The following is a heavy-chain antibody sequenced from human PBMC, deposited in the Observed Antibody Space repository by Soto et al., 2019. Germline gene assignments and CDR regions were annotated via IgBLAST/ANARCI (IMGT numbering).Heavy chain of an antibody. Sequence: GGSLRLSCEASGLIFSSYWMSWVRQAPGKGLEWVAKISQDGSEKYCVETVKGRFTISRDNAKNSLYLQMNSLRGEDTAVYYCAKDYDFSFDPWGQGTQVTVSS. CDR3: AKDYDFSFDP. J-gene: IGHJ5*02. CDR1: GLIFSSYW. CDR2: ISQDGSEK. V-gene: IGHV3-7*04. D-gene: IGHD3-3*01.